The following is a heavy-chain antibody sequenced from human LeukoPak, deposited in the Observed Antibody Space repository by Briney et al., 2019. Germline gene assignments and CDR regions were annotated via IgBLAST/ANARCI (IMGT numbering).Heavy chain of an antibody. D-gene: IGHD2-2*01. J-gene: IGHJ5*02. CDR1: GYTLTGYY. CDR3: ARVDCSSTSCHRDNWFDP. V-gene: IGHV1-2*02. Sequence: ASVKVSCEASGYTLTGYYMHWVRQAPGQGLEWMGWINPNSGGTNYAQKFQGRVTMTRDTSISTAYMELSRLRSDDTAVYYCARVDCSSTSCHRDNWFDPWGQGTLVTVSS. CDR2: INPNSGGT.